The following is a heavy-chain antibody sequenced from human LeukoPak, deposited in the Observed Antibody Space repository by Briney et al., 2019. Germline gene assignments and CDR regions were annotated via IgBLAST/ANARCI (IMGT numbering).Heavy chain of an antibody. Sequence: GGSLRLSCAASGFTFSSYEMNWVRQAPGKGLEWVANIKQDGSEKYYVDSVKGRFTISRDNAKNSLYLQMNSLRAEDTAVYYCARVLVGAFDYWGQGTLVTVSS. CDR1: GFTFSSYE. CDR2: IKQDGSEK. J-gene: IGHJ4*02. V-gene: IGHV3-7*01. CDR3: ARVLVGAFDY. D-gene: IGHD2-8*02.